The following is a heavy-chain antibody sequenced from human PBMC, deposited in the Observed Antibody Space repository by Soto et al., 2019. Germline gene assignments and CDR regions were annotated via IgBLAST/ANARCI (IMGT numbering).Heavy chain of an antibody. Sequence: GGSLRLSCAASGFTFSSYSMNWVRQAPGKGLEWVSSISSSSSYIYYADSVKGRFTISRDNAKNSLYLQRNSLRAEDTAVYYCAREGDYDILTGYYGPLKIETLIDYWGQGTLVTVSS. V-gene: IGHV3-21*01. CDR3: AREGDYDILTGYYGPLKIETLIDY. CDR2: ISSSSSYI. D-gene: IGHD3-9*01. J-gene: IGHJ4*02. CDR1: GFTFSSYS.